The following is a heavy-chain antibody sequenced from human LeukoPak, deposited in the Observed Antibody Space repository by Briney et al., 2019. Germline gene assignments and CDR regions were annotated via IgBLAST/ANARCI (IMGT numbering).Heavy chain of an antibody. CDR3: AREGYSYAFDY. CDR2: INSDGSST. CDR1: GFTFSSYW. J-gene: IGHJ4*02. D-gene: IGHD5-18*01. Sequence: GGSLRLSCAASGFTFSSYWMHWVRQAPGKGLVRVSRINSDGSSTSYADSVKGRFTISRDNAKNTLYLQMNSLRAEGTAVYYCAREGYSYAFDYWGQGTLVTVSS. V-gene: IGHV3-74*01.